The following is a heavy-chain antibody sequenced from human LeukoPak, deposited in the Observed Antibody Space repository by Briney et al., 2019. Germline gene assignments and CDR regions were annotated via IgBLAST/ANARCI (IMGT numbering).Heavy chain of an antibody. Sequence: ASVKVSCKASGGTFINYAISWVRQAPGQGLEWMGGIIPIFGTVNYAQKFQGRVTITADKSTSTAYMELSSLRSEDTAVYYCARLLAIAVAGPNWYFDLWGRGTLVTVSS. V-gene: IGHV1-69*06. D-gene: IGHD6-19*01. CDR2: IIPIFGTV. J-gene: IGHJ2*01. CDR3: ARLLAIAVAGPNWYFDL. CDR1: GGTFINYA.